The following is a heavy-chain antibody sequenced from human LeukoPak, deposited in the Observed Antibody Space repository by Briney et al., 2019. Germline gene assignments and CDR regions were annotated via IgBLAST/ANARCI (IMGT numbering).Heavy chain of an antibody. D-gene: IGHD2-21*01. CDR1: GFTFSSYA. CDR2: ISGSGGST. J-gene: IGHJ4*02. CDR3: AKDQAYCGGDCYPTPFDY. Sequence: GGSLRLSCAASGFTFSSYAMSWVRQAPGKGLEWVSAISGSGGSTYYADSVKGRFTISRDNSKNTLYLQMNSLRAEDTAVYYCAKDQAYCGGDCYPTPFDYWGQGTLVTVSS. V-gene: IGHV3-23*01.